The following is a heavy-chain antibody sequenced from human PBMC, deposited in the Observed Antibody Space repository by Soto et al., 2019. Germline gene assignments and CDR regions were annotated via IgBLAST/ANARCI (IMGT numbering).Heavy chain of an antibody. J-gene: IGHJ5*02. CDR3: ARDNPGWFDP. Sequence: QVQLVQSGAEVKKPGSSVKVSCKASGGTFSSYAISWVRQAPGQGLEWMGGINPIFGTANYAQKFQGRVTISADESTSKDDMELSSLRSEDTAVYYCARDNPGWFDPWGQGTLLTVSS. CDR2: INPIFGTA. V-gene: IGHV1-69*12. CDR1: GGTFSSYA.